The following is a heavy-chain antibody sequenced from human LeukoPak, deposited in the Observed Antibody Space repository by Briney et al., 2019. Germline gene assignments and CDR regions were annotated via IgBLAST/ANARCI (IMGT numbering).Heavy chain of an antibody. D-gene: IGHD6-13*01. CDR3: ARVRRIIAAVGTGTRRENWFDP. CDR2: ISSSGSTI. J-gene: IGHJ5*02. Sequence: GSLRLSCAASGFTFSSYEMNWVRQAPGKGLEWVSYISSSGSTIYYADSVKGRFTISRGNAKNSLYLQMNSLRAEDTAVYYCARVRRIIAAVGTGTRRENWFDPWGQGTLDTVSS. V-gene: IGHV3-48*03. CDR1: GFTFSSYE.